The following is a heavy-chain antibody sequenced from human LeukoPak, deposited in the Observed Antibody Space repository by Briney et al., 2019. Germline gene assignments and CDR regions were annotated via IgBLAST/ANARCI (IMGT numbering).Heavy chain of an antibody. CDR3: AREGLGELTLDY. CDR2: ISTSNGDT. J-gene: IGHJ4*02. V-gene: IGHV1-18*01. D-gene: IGHD3-16*01. Sequence: ASVKVSCKASGYTFTSYDINWVRQATGQGLEWMGWISTSNGDTTYTQKFQGRVIMTTDTSTNTAYMEVRSLRSDDTAIYYCAREGLGELTLDYWGQGTLVIVST. CDR1: GYTFTSYD.